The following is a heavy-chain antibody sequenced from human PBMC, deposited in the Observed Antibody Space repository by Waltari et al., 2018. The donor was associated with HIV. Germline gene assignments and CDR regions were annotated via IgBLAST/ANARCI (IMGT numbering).Heavy chain of an antibody. Sequence: EVQLVESGGNLTRPGGSLRLSGVGSGFIVSDNYMSWVRQGPGKWPGWVSVLYCNGNTLYGGSLKGRFTIFRDNSKNTLYLQMNTLRFYDPSVYYCARMHRFYGSEHSRYFYFGMDVWGQGTTVTVSS. CDR3: ARMHRFYGSEHSRYFYFGMDV. CDR1: GFIVSDNY. CDR2: LYCNGNT. J-gene: IGHJ6*02. V-gene: IGHV3-53*01. D-gene: IGHD3-16*02.